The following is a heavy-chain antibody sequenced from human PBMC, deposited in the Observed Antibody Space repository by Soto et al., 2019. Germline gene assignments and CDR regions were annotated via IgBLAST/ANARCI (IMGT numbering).Heavy chain of an antibody. J-gene: IGHJ5*02. V-gene: IGHV1-18*04. Sequence: ASVKVSCKASGYTFTSYGISWVRQAPGQGLEWMGRISAYNGNTNYAQKLQGRVTMTTDTSTSTAYMELRSLRSDDTAVYYCARDGGAYCGGDCYLNWFDPWGQGTLVTVSS. CDR2: ISAYNGNT. CDR1: GYTFTSYG. CDR3: ARDGGAYCGGDCYLNWFDP. D-gene: IGHD2-21*02.